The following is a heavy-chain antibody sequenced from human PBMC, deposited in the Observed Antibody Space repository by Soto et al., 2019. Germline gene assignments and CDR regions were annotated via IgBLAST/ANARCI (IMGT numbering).Heavy chain of an antibody. Sequence: QVQLVQSGAEVKKPGSSVKVSCKASGGTFSSYAISWVRQAPGQGLEWMGGIIPIFGTANYAQKFQGRVTIAADESTSSAYMELSSLRSEDTAVYYCATWIWYHYRCDPWGQGPLVTVSS. D-gene: IGHD2-2*03. CDR3: ATWIWYHYRCDP. CDR2: IIPIFGTA. J-gene: IGHJ5*02. CDR1: GGTFSSYA. V-gene: IGHV1-69*12.